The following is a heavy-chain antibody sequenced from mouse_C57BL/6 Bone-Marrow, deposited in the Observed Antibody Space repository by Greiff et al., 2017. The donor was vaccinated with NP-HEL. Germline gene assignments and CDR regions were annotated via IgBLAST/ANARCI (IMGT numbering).Heavy chain of an antibody. D-gene: IGHD1-1*01. V-gene: IGHV1-76*01. CDR3: ARCPYYGSSFSWFAY. Sequence: QVQLQQSGAELVRPGASVKLSCKASGYTFTDYYINWVKQRPGQGLEWIARIYPGSGNTYYNEKFKGKATLTAEKSSSPAYMQLSSLTSEDSAIYFCARCPYYGSSFSWFAYWGQGTRVTVSA. CDR2: IYPGSGNT. CDR1: GYTFTDYY. J-gene: IGHJ3*01.